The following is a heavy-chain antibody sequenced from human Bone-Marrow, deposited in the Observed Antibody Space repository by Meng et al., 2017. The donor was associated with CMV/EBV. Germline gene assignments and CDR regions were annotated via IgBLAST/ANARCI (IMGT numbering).Heavy chain of an antibody. CDR3: AIHDYYDSFDP. V-gene: IGHV4-59*13. J-gene: IGHJ3*01. D-gene: IGHD4/OR15-4a*01. CDR2: MYYGGSS. Sequence: GSLRLSCSFSGGSISSYYWSWSRQPPGKGLELIGYMYYGGSSNHNPSLKSRVTMSLVTSKNQFSLKLTSVTAADPAVDYCAIHDYYDSFDPWGQGTMVTVSS. CDR1: GGSISSYY.